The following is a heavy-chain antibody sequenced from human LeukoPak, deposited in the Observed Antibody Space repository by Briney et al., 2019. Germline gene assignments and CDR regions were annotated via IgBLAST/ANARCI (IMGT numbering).Heavy chain of an antibody. Sequence: GGSLRLSCAASGFTFSSYAMHWVRQAPGKGLEWVADISYDGSNKYYADSVKGRFTISRDNSKNTLYLQMNSLRAEDTAVYYCARDPLGDSTYYFVYWGQGTLVTVSS. V-gene: IGHV3-30*04. J-gene: IGHJ4*02. D-gene: IGHD2-21*01. CDR3: ARDPLGDSTYYFVY. CDR1: GFTFSSYA. CDR2: ISYDGSNK.